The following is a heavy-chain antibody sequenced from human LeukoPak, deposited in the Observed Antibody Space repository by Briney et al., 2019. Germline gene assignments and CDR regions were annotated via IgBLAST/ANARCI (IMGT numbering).Heavy chain of an antibody. D-gene: IGHD3-22*01. V-gene: IGHV1-69*13. CDR1: GGTFSSYA. CDR3: ASNYYDSSGYSRGLIDY. J-gene: IGHJ4*02. Sequence: SVKVSCKASGGTFSSYAISWVRQAPGQGLEWMGGIIPIFGTANYAQKFQGRVTITADESTSTAYMELSSLRSEDTAVYYCASNYYDSSGYSRGLIDYWGQGTLVTVSS. CDR2: IIPIFGTA.